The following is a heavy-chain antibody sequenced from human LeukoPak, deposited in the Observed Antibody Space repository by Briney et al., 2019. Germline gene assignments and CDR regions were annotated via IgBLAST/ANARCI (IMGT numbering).Heavy chain of an antibody. CDR2: INPNSGGT. J-gene: IGHJ5*02. CDR1: GYTFTGYY. Sequence: ASVKVSCKASGYTFTGYYMHWVRQAPGQGLEWMGLINPNSGGTNYAQKFQGRVTMTRDTSISTAYMELSRLRSDDTAVYYCARGYCSGGSCYNWFDPWGQGTLVTVSS. V-gene: IGHV1-2*02. D-gene: IGHD2-15*01. CDR3: ARGYCSGGSCYNWFDP.